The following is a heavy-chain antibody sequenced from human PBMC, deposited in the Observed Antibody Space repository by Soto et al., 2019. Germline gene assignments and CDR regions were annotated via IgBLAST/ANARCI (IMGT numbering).Heavy chain of an antibody. Sequence: GGSLRLSCAASGFTFSSYTMNWVRQAPGERLEWLSSISSSSSNIYYADSVKGRFSISRDNAKNSLYLQMNSLRAEDTAVYYCAELHSSSINIWGQGTMVTVSS. CDR2: ISSSSSNI. D-gene: IGHD6-13*01. CDR3: AELHSSSINI. J-gene: IGHJ3*02. CDR1: GFTFSSYT. V-gene: IGHV3-21*01.